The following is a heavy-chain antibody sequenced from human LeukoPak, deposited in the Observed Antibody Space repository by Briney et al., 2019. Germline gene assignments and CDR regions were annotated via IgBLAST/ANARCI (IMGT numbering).Heavy chain of an antibody. V-gene: IGHV3-21*01. J-gene: IGHJ4*02. CDR1: GFSFSTYS. CDR3: ARDGCTNGVCYDY. CDR2: ISSSSGYI. Sequence: GGSLRLSCAASGFSFSTYSMNWVRQAPGKGLEWVSSISSSSGYIYYAGSVKGRFTISRDNAKNSLYLQMNSLRAEDTAAYYCARDGCTNGVCYDYWGQGTLVTVSS. D-gene: IGHD2-8*01.